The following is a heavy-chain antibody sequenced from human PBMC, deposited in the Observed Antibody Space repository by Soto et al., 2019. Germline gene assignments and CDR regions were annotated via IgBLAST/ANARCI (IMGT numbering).Heavy chain of an antibody. CDR2: ISSSGSAK. V-gene: IGHV3-11*01. CDR3: ARGRNPSYDYIWGTYRSPDY. J-gene: IGHJ4*02. CDR1: GFTFSDYY. D-gene: IGHD3-16*02. Sequence: PGASLRLSYAASGFTFSDYYMIWIRQAPGEGQEWVSYISSSGSAKYYADSVKGRFTISRDNAKNSLYLQMNSLRAEDTAVYYCARGRNPSYDYIWGTYRSPDYWGQGTLVTVSS.